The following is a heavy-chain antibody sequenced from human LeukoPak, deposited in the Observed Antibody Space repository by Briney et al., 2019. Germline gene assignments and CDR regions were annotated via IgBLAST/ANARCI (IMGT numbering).Heavy chain of an antibody. Sequence: GGSLRLSCAASGFTFSSYSMNWVRQAPGKGLEWVSSISSSSSYIYYADSVKGRFTISRDNAKNPLYLQMNSLRAEDTAVYYCAREGAGYYYDSSGHLDYWGQGTLVTVSS. V-gene: IGHV3-21*01. CDR1: GFTFSSYS. J-gene: IGHJ4*02. CDR2: ISSSSSYI. D-gene: IGHD3-22*01. CDR3: AREGAGYYYDSSGHLDY.